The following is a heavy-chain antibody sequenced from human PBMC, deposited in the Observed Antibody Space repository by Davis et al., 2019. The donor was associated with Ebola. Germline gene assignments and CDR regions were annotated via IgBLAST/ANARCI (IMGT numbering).Heavy chain of an antibody. D-gene: IGHD1-7*01. CDR1: GFIFSNSP. CDR3: ATRFSNSDGALDI. V-gene: IGHV3-33*01. Sequence: GESLKISCAASGFIFSNSPMHWVRQAPGKGLEWVGLIWYDGSVKYYGDSVKGRFTISRDNSKDSLYLQMTSLTVEDTAVYYCATRFSNSDGALDIWGQGTSVTVSS. J-gene: IGHJ3*02. CDR2: IWYDGSVK.